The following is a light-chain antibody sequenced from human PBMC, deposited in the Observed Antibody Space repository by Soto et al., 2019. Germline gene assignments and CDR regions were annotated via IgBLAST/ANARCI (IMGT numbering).Light chain of an antibody. CDR3: TSYAGNNNFV. CDR2: QVN. J-gene: IGLJ1*01. Sequence: QSVLTQPPSASGSPGQSVTISCTGTSSDIGAYNYVSWYLQHPGKAPQLIIYQVNKRPSGVPDRFSGSKSGNTASLTVSGLQPEYEADFYCTSYAGNNNFVFGTGTKVTVL. V-gene: IGLV2-8*01. CDR1: SSDIGAYNY.